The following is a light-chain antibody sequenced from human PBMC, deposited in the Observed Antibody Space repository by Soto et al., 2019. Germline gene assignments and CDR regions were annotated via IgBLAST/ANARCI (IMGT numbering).Light chain of an antibody. V-gene: IGKV3-11*01. CDR2: DAS. J-gene: IGKJ5*01. Sequence: EIVLTQSPATLSLSTGERATLSCRASQSVSSYLAWYQQKPGQAHRLIIYDASNRATGIPARFSGSGSGTDVTLTSSSLEPEDFAVYYCEQRSNWPITFGKGTRLEIK. CDR3: EQRSNWPIT. CDR1: QSVSSY.